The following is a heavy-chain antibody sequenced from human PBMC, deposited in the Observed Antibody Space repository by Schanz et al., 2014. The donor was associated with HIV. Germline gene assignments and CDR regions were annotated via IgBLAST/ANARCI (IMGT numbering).Heavy chain of an antibody. V-gene: IGHV3-33*08. D-gene: IGHD6-13*01. Sequence: QVQLVESGGGVVQPGRSLRLSCAVSGFTFSNYAMHWVRQAPGKGLEWVAVIWYDGSDKYYADSVKGRFTISRDNSKNTLFLQMNSLRAEDTAVYYCARTTIAAPGTEYYYGMDVWGQGTTVTVSS. J-gene: IGHJ6*02. CDR2: IWYDGSDK. CDR1: GFTFSNYA. CDR3: ARTTIAAPGTEYYYGMDV.